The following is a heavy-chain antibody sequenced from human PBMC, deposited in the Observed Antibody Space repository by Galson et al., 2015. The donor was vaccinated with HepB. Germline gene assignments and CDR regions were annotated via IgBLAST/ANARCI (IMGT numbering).Heavy chain of an antibody. D-gene: IGHD2-2*01. V-gene: IGHV4-61*02. Sequence: TLSLTCTVSGGSISSGSCYWSWIRQPAGKGLEWIGRIYTSGSTNYNPSLKSRVTMSVDTSKNQFSLKLSSVTAADTAVYYCARDSDVGYCSSTSCPSLGAFDIWGQGTMVTVSS. CDR2: IYTSGST. CDR1: GGSISSGSCY. J-gene: IGHJ3*02. CDR3: ARDSDVGYCSSTSCPSLGAFDI.